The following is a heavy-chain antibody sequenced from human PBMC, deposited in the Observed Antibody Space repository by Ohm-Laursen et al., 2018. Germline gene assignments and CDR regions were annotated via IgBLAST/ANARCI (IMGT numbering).Heavy chain of an antibody. J-gene: IGHJ4*02. CDR1: GFTFSYYG. D-gene: IGHD5-12*01. Sequence: SLRLSCSASGFTFSYYGIHWVRQAPGKGLEWVAVISYDGSNKYYVDSVKGRFTISRDNSKNTLYLQMNSLRAEDTAVYYCARRVAYDRGEFDYWGLGTLVTVSS. V-gene: IGHV3-30*03. CDR3: ARRVAYDRGEFDY. CDR2: ISYDGSNK.